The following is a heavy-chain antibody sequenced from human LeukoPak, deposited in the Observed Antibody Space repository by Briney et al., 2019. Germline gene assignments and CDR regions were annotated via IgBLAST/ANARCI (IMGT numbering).Heavy chain of an antibody. D-gene: IGHD6-19*01. CDR1: GGSISGYY. CDR3: ARDVEGSGWRIDY. J-gene: IGHJ4*02. V-gene: IGHV4-59*12. Sequence: SETLSLTCSVSGGSISGYYWSWIRQPPGKGLEWIGYIYYSGTTIYNPSLKSRLTISLDTSKNQFSLNLSSVTAADTAGYYCARDVEGSGWRIDYGGQGTWSPSPQ. CDR2: IYYSGTT.